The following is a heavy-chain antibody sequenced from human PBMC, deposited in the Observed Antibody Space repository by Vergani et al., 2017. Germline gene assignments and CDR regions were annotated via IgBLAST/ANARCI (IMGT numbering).Heavy chain of an antibody. J-gene: IGHJ4*02. CDR2: INPSGGST. CDR3: AREDPAAAILGY. Sequence: QVQLVQSGAEVKKPGASVNVSCKASGYTFTSYYMHWVRQAPGQGLEWMGIINPSGGSTSYAQKFQGRVTMTRDTSTSTVYMELSSLRSEDTAVYYCAREDPAAAILGYWGQGTLVTVSS. CDR1: GYTFTSYY. D-gene: IGHD2-2*02. V-gene: IGHV1-46*03.